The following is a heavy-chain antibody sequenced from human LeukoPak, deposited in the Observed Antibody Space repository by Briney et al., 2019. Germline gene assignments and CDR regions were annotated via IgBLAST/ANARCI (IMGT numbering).Heavy chain of an antibody. CDR3: ARGGVWYDSTPALFDY. CDR2: ISSSSSTI. D-gene: IGHD3-22*01. J-gene: IGHJ4*02. Sequence: QSGGSLRLSCAASGFTFSSYSMNWVRQAPGKGLEWVSYISSSSSTIYYADSVKGRFTISRDNAKNSLYLQMNSLRAEDTAVYYCARGGVWYDSTPALFDYWGQGTLVTVSS. V-gene: IGHV3-48*04. CDR1: GFTFSSYS.